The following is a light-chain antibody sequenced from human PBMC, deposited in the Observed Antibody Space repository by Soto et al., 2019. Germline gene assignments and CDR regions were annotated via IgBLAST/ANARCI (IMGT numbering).Light chain of an antibody. CDR3: QQSYNNPT. Sequence: DIQMTQSPSSLSASVGDRITITCRASQSITNYLNWYQHKPGQAPQLLISFTSNLQSGVPSRFSGSGSGEDYTLTITSLQPEDSATYYCQQSYNNPTFGQGTKVEIK. J-gene: IGKJ1*01. CDR1: QSITNY. CDR2: FTS. V-gene: IGKV1-39*01.